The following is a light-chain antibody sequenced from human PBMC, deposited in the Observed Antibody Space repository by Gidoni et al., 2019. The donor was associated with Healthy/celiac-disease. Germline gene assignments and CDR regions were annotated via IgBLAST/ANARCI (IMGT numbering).Light chain of an antibody. J-gene: IGLJ2*01. CDR2: GKT. CDR3: NSRDSSGNHLEV. Sequence: SSELTQDPAVSVAWGQTVRITCQGDSRRSYYASWSQQKPGQAPVLVIYGKTNRPSGIPDRFSGSSSGNTASLTITGAQAEDEADYYCNSRDSSGNHLEVFGGGTKLTVL. CDR1: SRRSYY. V-gene: IGLV3-19*01.